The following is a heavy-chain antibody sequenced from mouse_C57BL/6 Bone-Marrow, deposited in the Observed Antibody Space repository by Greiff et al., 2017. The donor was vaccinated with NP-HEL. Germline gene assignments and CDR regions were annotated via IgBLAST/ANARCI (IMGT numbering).Heavy chain of an antibody. CDR1: GYTFTSYW. J-gene: IGHJ2*01. CDR2: IYPGNSDT. V-gene: IGHV1-5*01. CDR3: TREASYYGSSYGY. D-gene: IGHD1-1*01. Sequence: VQLQQSGTVLARPGASVKMSCKTSGYTFTSYWMHWVKQRPGQGLEWIGAIYPGNSDTSYNQKFKGKAKLTAVTSASTAYMELSSLTNEDSAVYYCTREASYYGSSYGYWGQGTTLTVSS.